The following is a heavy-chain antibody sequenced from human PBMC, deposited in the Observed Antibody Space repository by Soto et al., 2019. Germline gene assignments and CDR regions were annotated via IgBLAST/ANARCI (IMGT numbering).Heavy chain of an antibody. CDR2: IYHSGST. CDR3: ARDTFDYYYGMDV. J-gene: IGHJ6*02. Sequence: SETLSLTCAVSCYSISSGYYWGWIRQPPGKGLEWIGSIYHSGSTYYNPSLKSRVTISVDTSKNQFSLKLSSVTAADTAVYYCARDTFDYYYGMDVWGQGTTVTVSS. CDR1: CYSISSGYY. V-gene: IGHV4-38-2*02.